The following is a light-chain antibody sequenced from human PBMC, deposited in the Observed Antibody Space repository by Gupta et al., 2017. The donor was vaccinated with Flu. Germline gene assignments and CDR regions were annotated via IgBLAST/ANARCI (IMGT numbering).Light chain of an antibody. J-gene: IGLJ3*02. CDR1: NIGSNT. CDR2: DDN. Sequence: GQTVSIACSGNNIGSNTVHWYQQQPGTAPVHVLYDDNIRPSGIPERFSGSNSGNTATPSIRRVEAGDEADYYCQVWDTGSEHVLFGAGTTLTVL. CDR3: QVWDTGSEHVL. V-gene: IGLV3-21*02.